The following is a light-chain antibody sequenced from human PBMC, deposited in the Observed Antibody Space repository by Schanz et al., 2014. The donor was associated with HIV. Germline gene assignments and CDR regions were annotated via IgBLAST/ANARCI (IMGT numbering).Light chain of an antibody. CDR2: KAS. CDR3: LQYHAYPWT. J-gene: IGKJ1*01. Sequence: DIQMTQSPSTLSASVGDRVTITCRASQSISSWLAWYQQKPGKAPKLLIYKASNLESGVPSRFSGSGSGTEFTLTISSLQPDDFATYYCLQYHAYPWTFGQGTNVDVK. V-gene: IGKV1-5*03. CDR1: QSISSW.